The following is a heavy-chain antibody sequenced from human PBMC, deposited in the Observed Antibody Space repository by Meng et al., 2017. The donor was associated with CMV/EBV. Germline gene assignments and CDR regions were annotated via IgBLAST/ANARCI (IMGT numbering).Heavy chain of an antibody. Sequence: GESLKISCAASGFTLSRYWMTWVRQAPGKGLEWVANIKEDGAEKYYVDSAKGRFTISRDNAKNSLFLHMNSLRADDTAVYYCARGRSPRFGGQGTLVTVSS. V-gene: IGHV3-7*01. D-gene: IGHD5-24*01. CDR2: IKEDGAEK. CDR3: ARGRSPRF. CDR1: GFTLSRYW. J-gene: IGHJ4*02.